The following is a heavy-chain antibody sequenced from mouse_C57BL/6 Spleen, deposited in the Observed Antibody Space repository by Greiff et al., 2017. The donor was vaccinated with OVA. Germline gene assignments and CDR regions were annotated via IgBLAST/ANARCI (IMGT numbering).Heavy chain of an antibody. V-gene: IGHV1-69*01. D-gene: IGHD2-4*01. CDR2: IDPSDSYT. CDR1: GYTFTSYW. Sequence: QVQLQQPGAELVMPGASVKLSCKASGYTFTSYWMPWVKQRPGPGLEWIGEIDPSDSYTNYNQKFKGKSTLTVDKSSSTAYMQLSSLTSEDSAVYYCARRGLYYDYDVDYWGQGTTLTVSS. J-gene: IGHJ2*01. CDR3: ARRGLYYDYDVDY.